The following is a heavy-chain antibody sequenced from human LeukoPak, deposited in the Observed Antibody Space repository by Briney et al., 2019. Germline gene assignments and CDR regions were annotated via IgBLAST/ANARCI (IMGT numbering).Heavy chain of an antibody. J-gene: IGHJ6*02. V-gene: IGHV4-59*08. Sequence: SETLSLTCTVSGGSISSYYWSWIRQPPGKGLEWIGYIYYSGGTNYNPSLKSRVTISVDTSKNQFSLKLSSVTAADTAVYYCARHPRIVVVPAALMDVWGQGTTVTVSS. CDR3: ARHPRIVVVPAALMDV. D-gene: IGHD2-2*01. CDR2: IYYSGGT. CDR1: GGSISSYY.